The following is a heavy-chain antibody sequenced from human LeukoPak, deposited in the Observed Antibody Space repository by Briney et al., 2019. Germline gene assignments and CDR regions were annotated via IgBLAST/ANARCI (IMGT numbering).Heavy chain of an antibody. V-gene: IGHV3-11*01. Sequence: GGSLRLSCAASGLTFSDYYMSWIRQAPGKGLEWVSYISSSGSTIYYADSVKGRFTISRDNAKNSLYLQMNSLRAEDTAVYYCARDSVYYYDSSGYYEYIDYWGQGTLVTVSS. D-gene: IGHD3-22*01. CDR3: ARDSVYYYDSSGYYEYIDY. J-gene: IGHJ4*02. CDR2: ISSSGSTI. CDR1: GLTFSDYY.